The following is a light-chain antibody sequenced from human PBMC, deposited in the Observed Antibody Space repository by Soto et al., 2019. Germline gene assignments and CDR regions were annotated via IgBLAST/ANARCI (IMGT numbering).Light chain of an antibody. V-gene: IGKV1-9*01. CDR1: QGLGSY. CDR2: AAS. CDR3: QQLNSYPRA. Sequence: FTPSPPVLSAFVGDIVTSTCRASQGLGSYLAWYQQKPGKASKLLIYAASTSQSGVPSRFSGSGSGTEYPLTISSLQTEDFATYYCQQLNSYPRAFGGGTKVESK. J-gene: IGKJ4*01.